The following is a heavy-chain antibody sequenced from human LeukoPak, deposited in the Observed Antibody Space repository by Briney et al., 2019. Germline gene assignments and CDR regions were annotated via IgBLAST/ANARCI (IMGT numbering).Heavy chain of an antibody. Sequence: SETLSLTCTVSGGSISSFYWSWIRQPPGKGLEWIGYIYYSGSTNYNPSLKSRVTISVDTSKKQFSLQLSSVTAADTAVYYCATTTVTTLMSDYWGQGTLVTVSS. J-gene: IGHJ4*02. D-gene: IGHD4-17*01. CDR2: IYYSGST. CDR3: ATTTVTTLMSDY. CDR1: GGSISSFY. V-gene: IGHV4-59*01.